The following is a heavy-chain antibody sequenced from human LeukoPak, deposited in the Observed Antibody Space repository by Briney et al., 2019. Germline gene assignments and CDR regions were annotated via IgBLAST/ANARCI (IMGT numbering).Heavy chain of an antibody. CDR1: GYSFTNHW. Sequence: GESLKISCKGSGYSFTNHWIGWVRHMPGKGLEWMGTIHPGDSDTRYSPSFQGQVTISADKSISTAYLQWSSLKASDTAMYYCARWSTCGGGSCERWFDPWGQGTLVTVSS. D-gene: IGHD2-15*01. V-gene: IGHV5-51*01. CDR2: IHPGDSDT. J-gene: IGHJ5*02. CDR3: ARWSTCGGGSCERWFDP.